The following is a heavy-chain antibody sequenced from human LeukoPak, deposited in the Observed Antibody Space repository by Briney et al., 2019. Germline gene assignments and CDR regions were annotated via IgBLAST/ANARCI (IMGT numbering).Heavy chain of an antibody. CDR2: ISWNSGSI. D-gene: IGHD1-26*01. J-gene: IGHJ4*02. Sequence: GGSLRLSCAASGFTFDDYAMHWVRQAPGKGLEWVSGISWNSGSIGYADSVKGRFTISRDNAKNSLYLQMNSLRAEDTAVYYCARDLHTGNHPYYFDYWGQGTLVTVSS. V-gene: IGHV3-9*01. CDR3: ARDLHTGNHPYYFDY. CDR1: GFTFDDYA.